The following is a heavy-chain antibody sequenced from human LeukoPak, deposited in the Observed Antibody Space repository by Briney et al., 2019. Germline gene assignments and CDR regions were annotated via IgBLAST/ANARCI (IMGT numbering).Heavy chain of an antibody. CDR1: GITFNTYS. D-gene: IGHD6-13*01. J-gene: IGHJ4*02. V-gene: IGHV3-30*04. Sequence: GGSLRPSCAASGITFNTYSMHWVRQAPGKGLEWVAAISYDGSNKYYADSVKGRFTVSRDNSKNTLYLQLNSLRAEDTAVYYCASQIAAAGTYLTPHYWGQGTLVTVSS. CDR3: ASQIAAAGTYLTPHY. CDR2: ISYDGSNK.